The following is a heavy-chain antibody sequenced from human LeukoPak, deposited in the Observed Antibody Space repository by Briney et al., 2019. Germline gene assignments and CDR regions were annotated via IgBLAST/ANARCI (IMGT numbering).Heavy chain of an antibody. CDR2: ISGSGGST. Sequence: GGSLRLSCAASGFTFSSYGMSWVRQAPGKGLEWVPAISGSGGSTYYADSVKGRFTISRDNSKNTLYLQMNSLRAEDTAVYYCAKRATHHYYYYYMDVWGKGTTVTISS. D-gene: IGHD5-12*01. V-gene: IGHV3-23*01. J-gene: IGHJ6*03. CDR3: AKRATHHYYYYYMDV. CDR1: GFTFSSYG.